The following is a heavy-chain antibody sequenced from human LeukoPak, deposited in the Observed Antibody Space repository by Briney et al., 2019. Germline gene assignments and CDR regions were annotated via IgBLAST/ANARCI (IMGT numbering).Heavy chain of an antibody. D-gene: IGHD1-1*01. CDR2: IGNADAYT. V-gene: IGHV3-23*01. CDR1: GFTFSDYV. J-gene: IGHJ5*02. CDR3: VKDGPITGIYLCA. Sequence: GGSLRLSCTASGFTFSDYVMNWVRQAPGKGLEWVSVIGNADAYTSYTGSVKGRFTISRDNSKDTLYLQMNDLRAEDTAVYYCVKDGPITGIYLCAWGQGTLVTVSS.